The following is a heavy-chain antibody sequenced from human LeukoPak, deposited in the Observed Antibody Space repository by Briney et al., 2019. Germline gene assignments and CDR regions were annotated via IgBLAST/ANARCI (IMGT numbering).Heavy chain of an antibody. D-gene: IGHD2-2*01. J-gene: IGHJ6*02. CDR3: ARGSVVPAATHYYYYGMDV. CDR1: GGSISSYY. CDR2: IYYSGGT. Sequence: PSETLSLTCTVSGGSISSYYWSWIRQPPGKGLEWIGYIYYSGGTNYNPSLKSRVTISVDTSKNQFSLKLSSVTAADTAVYYCARGSVVPAATHYYYYGMDVWGQGTTVTVSS. V-gene: IGHV4-59*01.